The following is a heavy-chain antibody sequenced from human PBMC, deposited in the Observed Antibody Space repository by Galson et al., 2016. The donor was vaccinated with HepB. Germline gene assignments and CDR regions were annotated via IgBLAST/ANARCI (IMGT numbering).Heavy chain of an antibody. CDR2: IWYDGSIK. CDR3: ARDSWEVNAFDI. Sequence: SLRLSCAASGSTFSSYGMNWVRQAPGKGLQWVAIIWYDGSIKYYADSVRGRFSISRDNSKNTLYLQMNSLRAEDTAMYYCARDSWEVNAFDIWGQGTMVTVSS. D-gene: IGHD1-26*01. CDR1: GSTFSSYG. J-gene: IGHJ3*02. V-gene: IGHV3-33*01.